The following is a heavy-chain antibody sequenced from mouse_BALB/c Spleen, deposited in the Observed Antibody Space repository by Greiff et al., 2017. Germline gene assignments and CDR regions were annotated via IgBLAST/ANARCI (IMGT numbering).Heavy chain of an antibody. CDR3: VRDIDGYYAMDY. CDR2: IWTGGGT. J-gene: IGHJ4*01. V-gene: IGHV2-9-2*01. D-gene: IGHD2-3*01. CDR1: GFSLTSYD. Sequence: VQLQESGPGLVAPSQSLSITCTVSGFSLTSYDISWIRQPPGKGLEWLGVIWTGGGTNYNSAFMSRLSISKDNSKSQVFLKMNSLQTDDTAIYYCVRDIDGYYAMDYWGQGTSVTVSS.